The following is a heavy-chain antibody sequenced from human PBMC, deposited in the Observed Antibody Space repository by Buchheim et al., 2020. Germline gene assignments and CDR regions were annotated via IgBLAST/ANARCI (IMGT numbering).Heavy chain of an antibody. J-gene: IGHJ4*02. V-gene: IGHV1-2*02. CDR2: INPSSGAT. D-gene: IGHD4-17*01. Sequence: QVHLVQSGAEVKKPGASVKVSCKTSGFTFSGFYMHWVRQAPGQGLEWMGWINPSSGATSCAQKFQDRVTMTRDTSINTAYMELTRLRSDDTAVYYCASYGDYKVKDFDYWGQGTL. CDR3: ASYGDYKVKDFDY. CDR1: GFTFSGFY.